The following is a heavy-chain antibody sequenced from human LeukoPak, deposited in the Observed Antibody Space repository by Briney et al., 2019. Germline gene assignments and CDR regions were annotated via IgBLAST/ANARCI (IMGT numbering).Heavy chain of an antibody. V-gene: IGHV1-2*02. D-gene: IGHD2-2*01. Sequence: ASVKVSCKASGYTFTSYDINWVRQAPGQGLEWMGWINPNSGGTNYAQKFQGRVTMTRDTSISTAYMELSRLRSDDTAVYYCARGGDIVVVPAADHWGQGTLVTVSS. CDR3: ARGGDIVVVPAADH. J-gene: IGHJ4*02. CDR1: GYTFTSYD. CDR2: INPNSGGT.